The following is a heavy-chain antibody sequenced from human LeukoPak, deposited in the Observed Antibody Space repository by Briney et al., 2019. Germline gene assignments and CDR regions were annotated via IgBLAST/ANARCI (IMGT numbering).Heavy chain of an antibody. CDR2: IYGSGRI. V-gene: IGHV3-23*05. CDR3: ARRGVAGTEYYFDY. CDR1: GFTFSTYA. D-gene: IGHD6-19*01. Sequence: GTSLRLSCAASGFTFSTYAMSWVRQAPGKGLEWVSVIYGSGRIYYGDSVEGRFTISRDNSKNTLYLQMNSLRTEDTAVYYCARRGVAGTEYYFDYWGQGTLVTVSS. J-gene: IGHJ4*02.